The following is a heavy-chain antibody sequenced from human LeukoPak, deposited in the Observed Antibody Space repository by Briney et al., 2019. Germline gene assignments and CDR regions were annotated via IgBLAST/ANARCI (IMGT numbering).Heavy chain of an antibody. D-gene: IGHD3-16*02. CDR2: ISNDGVNK. CDR3: ARGANYDYVWGSYLGY. J-gene: IGHJ4*02. Sequence: GGSLRLSCAASGFTFSSYAMHWGRQAPGKGVEWVAVISNDGVNKYYADTVKGRFTISRDNSKNTMYLQMNSLRAEDTAVYYCARGANYDYVWGSYLGYWGQGTLVTVSS. CDR1: GFTFSSYA. V-gene: IGHV3-30*04.